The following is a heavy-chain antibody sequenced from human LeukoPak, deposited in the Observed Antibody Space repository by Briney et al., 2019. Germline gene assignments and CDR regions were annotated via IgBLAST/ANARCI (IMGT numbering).Heavy chain of an antibody. D-gene: IGHD1-1*01. Sequence: GGSLRLSCAASGFTFSSYAMSWVRQAPGKGLEWVSAISGSGGSTYYADSVKGRFTISRDNSKNTLYLQMNSLRAEDTAVYYCARATGTTIIWYYFDYWGQGTLVTVSS. CDR3: ARATGTTIIWYYFDY. CDR2: ISGSGGST. J-gene: IGHJ4*02. CDR1: GFTFSSYA. V-gene: IGHV3-23*01.